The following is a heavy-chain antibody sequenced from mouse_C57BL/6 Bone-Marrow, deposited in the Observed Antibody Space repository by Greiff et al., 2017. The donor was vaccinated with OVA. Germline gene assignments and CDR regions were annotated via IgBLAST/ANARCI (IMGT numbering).Heavy chain of an antibody. D-gene: IGHD2-5*01. V-gene: IGHV5-6*01. CDR2: ISRGGSDT. Sequence: EVQLVESGGDLVKPGGSLKLSCAASGFNFSSYDMSWVRQTPDKRLEWVGTISRGGSDTYYPASVQGRFTISRDNAKNTLYLQLSSLKSEETAMYYGECCDSKVYWYFEVWGTGTTVTVAT. CDR1: GFNFSSYD. CDR3: ECCDSKVYWYFEV. J-gene: IGHJ1*03.